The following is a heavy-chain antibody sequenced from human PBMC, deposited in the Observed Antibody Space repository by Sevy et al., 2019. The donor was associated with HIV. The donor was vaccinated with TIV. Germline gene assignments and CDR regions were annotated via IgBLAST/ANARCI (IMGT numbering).Heavy chain of an antibody. D-gene: IGHD5-18*01. CDR3: VREGLGGYSYSLDY. Sequence: GSLRLSCAASGFSFSIYWMSWVRQAPGKGLEWEATMKQDGSEEDYVDSVKGRFTISRDNAKNSLFLQMNSLSAEDTAVYYCVREGLGGYSYSLDYWGHGTLVTVSS. V-gene: IGHV3-7*01. J-gene: IGHJ4*01. CDR1: GFSFSIYW. CDR2: MKQDGSEE.